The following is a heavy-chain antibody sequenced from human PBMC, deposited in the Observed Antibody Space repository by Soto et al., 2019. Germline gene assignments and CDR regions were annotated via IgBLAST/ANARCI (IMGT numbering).Heavy chain of an antibody. V-gene: IGHV1-18*01. Sequence: ASVKVSCKASGYTFITYGISWVRQAPGQGLEWMGWISSYNGNTNYAQKFQGRVTMTTDTSTTTAYMELRSLRSDDTAVYYCARGWDTAPYSGQGTLVTVSS. CDR1: GYTFITYG. J-gene: IGHJ4*02. CDR3: ARGWDTAPY. CDR2: ISSYNGNT. D-gene: IGHD5-18*01.